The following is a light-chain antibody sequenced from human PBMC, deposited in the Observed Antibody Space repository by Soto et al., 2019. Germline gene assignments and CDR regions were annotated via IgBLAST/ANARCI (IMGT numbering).Light chain of an antibody. V-gene: IGLV1-44*01. CDR1: SSNIGSNT. Sequence: QSVLTQPPSASGAPGQRVAISCSGSSSNIGSNTVNWYQQLPGTAPKVLIYKTNQRPSGVPDRFSGSKSGTSASLVISGLRSEDEAEYYCATWDDSLNGRVFGGGTKLTVL. J-gene: IGLJ3*02. CDR2: KTN. CDR3: ATWDDSLNGRV.